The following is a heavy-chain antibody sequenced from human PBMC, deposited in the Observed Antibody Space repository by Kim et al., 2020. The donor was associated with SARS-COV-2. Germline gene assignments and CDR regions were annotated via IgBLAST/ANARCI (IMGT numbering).Heavy chain of an antibody. D-gene: IGHD5-18*01. CDR3: ARAPVDTAMGFYYYYGMDV. V-gene: IGHV3-74*01. J-gene: IGHJ6*02. Sequence: GGSLRLSCAASGFTFSSYWMHWVRQAPGKGLVWVSRINSDGSSTSYADSVKGRFTISRDNAKNTLYLQMNSLRAEDTAVYYCARAPVDTAMGFYYYYGMDVWGQGTMVTVSS. CDR1: GFTFSSYW. CDR2: INSDGSST.